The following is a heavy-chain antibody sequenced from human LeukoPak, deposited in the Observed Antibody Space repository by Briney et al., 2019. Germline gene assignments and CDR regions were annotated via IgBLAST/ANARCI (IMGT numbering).Heavy chain of an antibody. D-gene: IGHD3-10*01. V-gene: IGHV3-74*01. Sequence: PGGSLRLSCAASGFTFSSYWMHWVRQAPGKGLVWVSRINSDGSSTSYADSVKGRFTISRDNAKNSLYLQMNSLRAEDTAVYYCASSSYYYDSGSYSPLYYFDYWGQGTLVTVSS. CDR3: ASSSYYYDSGSYSPLYYFDY. J-gene: IGHJ4*02. CDR1: GFTFSSYW. CDR2: INSDGSST.